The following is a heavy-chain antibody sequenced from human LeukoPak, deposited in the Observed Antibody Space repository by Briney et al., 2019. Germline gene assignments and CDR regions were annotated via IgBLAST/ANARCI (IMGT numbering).Heavy chain of an antibody. CDR2: IKYDGDEK. J-gene: IGHJ4*02. CDR1: GFIFSTYW. D-gene: IGHD3-10*01. CDR3: AKDGGY. V-gene: IGHV3-7*01. Sequence: PGGSLRLSCAASGFIFSTYWMTWVRQAPGKGLEWVATIKYDGDEKFYVDSVTGRFTISRDNAKNSLYLQMNSLTAEDTAVYYCAKDGGYWGQGTLVTVSS.